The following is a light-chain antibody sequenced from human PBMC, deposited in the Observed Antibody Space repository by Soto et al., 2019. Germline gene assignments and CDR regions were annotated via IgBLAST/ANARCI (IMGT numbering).Light chain of an antibody. CDR3: MQGTHWPLT. J-gene: IGKJ4*01. V-gene: IGKV2-30*01. CDR1: QSLVYSDGNTY. Sequence: DVVMTQSPLSLPVTLGQPASISCRSSQSLVYSDGNTYLNWFQQRPGQSPRRLIYNVSNRDSGVPDRFSGSVSGTDFTLKISRVEAEDVGVYYCMQGTHWPLTFGGGTKVEIK. CDR2: NVS.